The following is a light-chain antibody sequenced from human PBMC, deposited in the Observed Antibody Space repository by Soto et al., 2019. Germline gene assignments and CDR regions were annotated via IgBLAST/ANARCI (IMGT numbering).Light chain of an antibody. CDR3: RLYNTCPLT. Sequence: DIQMTQSPSTLSASVGDRVTITCRASQSISSWLAWYQQKPGKAPKFLIFKASSLESGGPSRFSGSGSGTDFTHTISNLHPDDFATYCCRLYNTCPLTFGGGTKAEI. CDR2: KAS. J-gene: IGKJ4*01. CDR1: QSISSW. V-gene: IGKV1-5*03.